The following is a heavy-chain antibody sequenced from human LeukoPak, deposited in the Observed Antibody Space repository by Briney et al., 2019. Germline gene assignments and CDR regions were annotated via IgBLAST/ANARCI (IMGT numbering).Heavy chain of an antibody. V-gene: IGHV3-74*01. CDR2: IKSDGSIT. CDR1: GFTFSGYW. CDR3: ARSDWFDP. D-gene: IGHD2-21*01. J-gene: IGHJ5*02. Sequence: GGSLRLSCAASGFTFSGYWMHWVRQAPGKGLVWVSRIKSDGSITSYADSVKGRVTISRDNAKNTLYLQMNSLRAKDTAVYYCARSDWFDPWGQGTLVIVSS.